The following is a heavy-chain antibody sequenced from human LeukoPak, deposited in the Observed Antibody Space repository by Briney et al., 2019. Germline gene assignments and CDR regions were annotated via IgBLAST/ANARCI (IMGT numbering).Heavy chain of an antibody. V-gene: IGHV4-31*03. CDR2: IYYSGST. CDR3: ARGPVELFSYYGMDV. Sequence: SETLSLTCTVSDGSISSGGYYWSWIRQHPGKGLEWIGYIYYSGSTYYNPSLKSRVTISVDTSKNQFSLKLSSVTAADTAVYYCARGPVELFSYYGMDVWGQGTTVTVSS. CDR1: DGSISSGGYY. J-gene: IGHJ6*02. D-gene: IGHD3-10*01.